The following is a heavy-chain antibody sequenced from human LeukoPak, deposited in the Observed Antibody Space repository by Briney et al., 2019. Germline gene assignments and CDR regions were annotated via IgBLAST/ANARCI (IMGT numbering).Heavy chain of an antibody. CDR3: ARDNSLRYFDSHRTSYGMDV. CDR1: GFTFSSYA. D-gene: IGHD3-9*01. J-gene: IGHJ6*02. CDR2: ISGSGGTT. Sequence: PGGSLRLSCVASGFTFSSYAMSWVRQAPGKGLEWVSAISGSGGTTYYADSVKGRFTISRDNSKNTLYLQMNSLRAEDTAVYYCARDNSLRYFDSHRTSYGMDVWGQGTTVTVSS. V-gene: IGHV3-23*01.